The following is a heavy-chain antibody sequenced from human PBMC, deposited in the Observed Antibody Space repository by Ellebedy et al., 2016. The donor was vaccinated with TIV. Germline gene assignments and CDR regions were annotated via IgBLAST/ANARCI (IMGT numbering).Heavy chain of an antibody. CDR1: GGSVSSNHW. CDR2: IFHSGST. J-gene: IGHJ4*02. V-gene: IGHV4-4*02. Sequence: MPSETLSLTCAVSGGSVSSNHWWSWVRQPPGKGLEWIGEIFHSGSTNYNPSLKSRVTISVDKSKNQFSLKLTSVTAADTAVDYCGRYYDSSGGSFFDYWGQGILVTVSS. CDR3: GRYYDSSGGSFFDY. D-gene: IGHD3-22*01.